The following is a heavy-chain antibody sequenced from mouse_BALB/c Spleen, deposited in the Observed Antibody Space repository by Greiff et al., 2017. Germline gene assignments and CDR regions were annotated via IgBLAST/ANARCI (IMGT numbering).Heavy chain of an antibody. CDR1: GYAFTNYL. Sequence: VQLQESGAELVRPGTSVKVSCKASGYAFTNYLIEWVKQRPGQGLEWIGVINPGSGGTNYNEKFKGKATLTADKSSSTAYMQLSSLTSDDSAVYFCARGWLLGYFDVWGAGTTVTVSS. V-gene: IGHV1-54*01. CDR2: INPGSGGT. CDR3: ARGWLLGYFDV. D-gene: IGHD2-3*01. J-gene: IGHJ1*01.